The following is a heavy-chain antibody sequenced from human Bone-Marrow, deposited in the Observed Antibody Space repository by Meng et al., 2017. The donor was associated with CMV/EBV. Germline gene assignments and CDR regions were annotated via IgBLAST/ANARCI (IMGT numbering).Heavy chain of an antibody. V-gene: IGHV4-39*07. CDR3: ARGRGYCSSTSCYYYYGMDV. D-gene: IGHD2-2*01. CDR1: GGSISSSSYY. CDR2: INHSGST. Sequence: GSLRLSCTVSGGSISSSSYYWGWIRQPPGRGLEWIGEINHSGSTNYNPSLKSRVTISVDTSKNQFSLKLSSVTAADTAVYYCARGRGYCSSTSCYYYYGMDVWGQGTTVTVSS. J-gene: IGHJ6*02.